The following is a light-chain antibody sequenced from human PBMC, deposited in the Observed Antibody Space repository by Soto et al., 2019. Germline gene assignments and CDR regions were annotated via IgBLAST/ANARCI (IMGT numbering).Light chain of an antibody. V-gene: IGLV1-44*01. CDR1: GSNIGSNT. Sequence: QSVLTQPPSASGTPGQRVTISCSGSGSNIGSNTVNWYQQLPGTAPKLLIYSSNQRPSGVPDRFSGSKSGTSASLAIGGLQSEDEADYYCAAWDDSLNGPGFGGGTKLTVL. J-gene: IGLJ3*02. CDR2: SSN. CDR3: AAWDDSLNGPG.